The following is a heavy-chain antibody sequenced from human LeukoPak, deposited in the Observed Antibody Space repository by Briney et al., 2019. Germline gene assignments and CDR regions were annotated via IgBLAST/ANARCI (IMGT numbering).Heavy chain of an antibody. D-gene: IGHD4-17*01. CDR3: AKAIYGDYAARRYYFDY. Sequence: DGSNKYYAASVKRRFTISRENSKNTLYLQMNSLRAEDTAVYYCAKAIYGDYAARRYYFDYWGQGTLVTVSS. CDR2: DGSNK. J-gene: IGHJ4*02. V-gene: IGHV3-30*02.